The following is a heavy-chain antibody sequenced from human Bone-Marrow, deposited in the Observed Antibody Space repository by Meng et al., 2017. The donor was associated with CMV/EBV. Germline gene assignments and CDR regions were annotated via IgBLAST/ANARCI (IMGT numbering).Heavy chain of an antibody. J-gene: IGHJ4*02. CDR3: ARNDYPDY. CDR1: GFTFSDYY. V-gene: IGHV3-11*04. D-gene: IGHD4-11*01. CDR2: TSSTGYNT. Sequence: GGSLRLSCAASGFTFSDYYMTWIRQAPGKGLEWISHTSSTGYNTYSADSVKGRFTISRDNAKNALYLQMNSLRVEDTAVYYCARNDYPDYWGQGTLVTVSS.